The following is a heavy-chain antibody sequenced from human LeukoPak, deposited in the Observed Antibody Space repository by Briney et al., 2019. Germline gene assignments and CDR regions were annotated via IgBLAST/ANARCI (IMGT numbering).Heavy chain of an antibody. CDR1: GFTFSSYG. D-gene: IGHD6-6*01. Sequence: GGSLRLSCAASGFTFSSYGMSWVRQAPGKGLEWVANIKQDGSEKYYVDSVKGRFTASRDNAENSLYLQMSSLRAEDTAVYYCARLTQLARGRYWGQGTLVTVSS. CDR3: ARLTQLARGRY. J-gene: IGHJ4*02. V-gene: IGHV3-7*03. CDR2: IKQDGSEK.